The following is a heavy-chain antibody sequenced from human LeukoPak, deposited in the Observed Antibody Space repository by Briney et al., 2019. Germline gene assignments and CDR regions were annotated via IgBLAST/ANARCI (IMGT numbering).Heavy chain of an antibody. J-gene: IGHJ6*02. CDR2: MHFSGST. V-gene: IGHV4-59*08. Sequence: SETLSLTCTVSGAPITNSYWGWIRQPPGKGLEWIGFMHFSGSTSSNPSLKSRVAMSVDTSKNQFSLRVTSVTAADTAVYYCARLYPLVSISTYHYHPLDVWGQGTTVTVS. CDR3: ARLYPLVSISTYHYHPLDV. D-gene: IGHD2-8*02. CDR1: GAPITNSY.